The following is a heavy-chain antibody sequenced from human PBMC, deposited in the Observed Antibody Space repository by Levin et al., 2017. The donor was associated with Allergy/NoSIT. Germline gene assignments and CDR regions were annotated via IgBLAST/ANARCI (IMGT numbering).Heavy chain of an antibody. J-gene: IGHJ4*02. CDR2: ISGSGDST. D-gene: IGHD6-13*01. Sequence: GGSLRLSCAASGFTLSSYAMSWVRQAPGKGLEWVSAISGSGDSTYYAGSVKGRFTVSRDNSKNTLYLQMNSLRAEDTAVYYCAKGGGLGIAATGTVYWGQGTLVTVSS. CDR3: AKGGGLGIAATGTVY. V-gene: IGHV3-23*01. CDR1: GFTLSSYA.